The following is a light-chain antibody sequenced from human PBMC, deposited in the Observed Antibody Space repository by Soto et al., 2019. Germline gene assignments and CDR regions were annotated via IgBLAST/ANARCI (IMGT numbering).Light chain of an antibody. CDR2: KAS. CDR1: QSISSW. V-gene: IGKV1-5*03. CDR3: QQYLSYPIT. Sequence: DIQMTQSPSTLSASVGDRVTITCRASQSISSWLAWYQQKPGKAPKSLIYKASSLESGVPSRFSGSGSGTVFTLTISGLQSDDFATYYCQQYLSYPITFGQGTRLEIK. J-gene: IGKJ5*01.